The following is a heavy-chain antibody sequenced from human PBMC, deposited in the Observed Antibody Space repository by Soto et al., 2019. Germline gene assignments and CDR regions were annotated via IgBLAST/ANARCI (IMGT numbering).Heavy chain of an antibody. J-gene: IGHJ3*02. D-gene: IGHD1-1*01. Sequence: LXLSCEASRFTFSDYYMSWIRQAPWKGLEWVSYISSSSSYTNYADSVKGRFTISRDNAKNSLYLQMNSLRAEDTAVYYCARDLPWNQRNDAFDIWGQGTMVTVSS. V-gene: IGHV3-11*06. CDR2: ISSSSSYT. CDR3: ARDLPWNQRNDAFDI. CDR1: RFTFSDYY.